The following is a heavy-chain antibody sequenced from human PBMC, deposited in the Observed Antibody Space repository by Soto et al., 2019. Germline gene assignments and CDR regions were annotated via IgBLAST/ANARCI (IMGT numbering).Heavy chain of an antibody. J-gene: IGHJ3*02. CDR1: GVSVSSGSSY. Sequence: SATLSLTWTVSGVSVSSGSSYWSLIRQPPGKGLEWIGYIYYSGSTNYNPSLKSRVTISVDTSKNQFSLKLSSVTAADTAVYYCARDSLVVEATNHAFEILGQGTMLTVSS. CDR2: IYYSGST. D-gene: IGHD1-26*01. V-gene: IGHV4-61*01. CDR3: ARDSLVVEATNHAFEI.